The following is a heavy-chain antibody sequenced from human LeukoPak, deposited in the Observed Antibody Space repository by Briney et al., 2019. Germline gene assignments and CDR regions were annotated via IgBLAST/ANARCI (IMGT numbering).Heavy chain of an antibody. CDR3: ARNSRMADFDY. CDR1: GFTFADYA. J-gene: IGHJ4*02. V-gene: IGHV3-9*01. CDR2: ISWNSGNI. Sequence: GGSLRLSCAASGFTFADYAMHWVRQTPGKGLGWVSGISWNSGNIDYADSVKGRFTISRDNSKNTLYLQMNSLRAEDTAVYYCARNSRMADFDYWGQGTLVTVSS. D-gene: IGHD6-13*01.